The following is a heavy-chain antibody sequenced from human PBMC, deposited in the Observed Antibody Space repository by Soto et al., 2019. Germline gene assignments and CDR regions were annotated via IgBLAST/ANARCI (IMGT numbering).Heavy chain of an antibody. Sequence: ASVKVSCKASGYSLSDHHIHWVRQAPGRGLEWMGRINPNTGATDYSQNFQGSVTMTRDTSIGTAYMEFNRLTSDDTAVYFCVRESDFRDSNNFYFYALDVWGQGTTVTVSS. CDR1: GYSLSDHH. CDR2: INPNTGAT. D-gene: IGHD4-17*01. CDR3: VRESDFRDSNNFYFYALDV. J-gene: IGHJ6*02. V-gene: IGHV1-2*06.